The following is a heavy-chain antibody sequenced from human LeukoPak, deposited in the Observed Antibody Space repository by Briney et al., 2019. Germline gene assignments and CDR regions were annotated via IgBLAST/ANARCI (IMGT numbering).Heavy chain of an antibody. CDR1: GGSIRSYF. J-gene: IGHJ5*02. V-gene: IGHV4-59*08. CDR2: VYYSGST. Sequence: SETLSLTCTVSGGSIRSYFWSWIRQPPGKGQEWIGYVYYSGSTRYNPSLKSRATMSLDSSKNQFSLRLTSVTAADMAVYYCAMQVGIYGDYNNWFDPWGQGARVTVSS. CDR3: AMQVGIYGDYNNWFDP. D-gene: IGHD4-17*01.